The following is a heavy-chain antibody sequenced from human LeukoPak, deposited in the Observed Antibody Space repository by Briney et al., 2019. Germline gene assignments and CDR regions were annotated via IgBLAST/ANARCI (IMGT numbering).Heavy chain of an antibody. V-gene: IGHV1-18*01. CDR2: ISAYNGNT. D-gene: IGHD3-10*01. J-gene: IGHJ6*03. Sequence: ASVKVSCKASGYTFTSYGISWVRQAPGQGLEWMGWISAYNGNTNYAQKFQGRVTMTRDTSISTAYMELSSLRSDDTAVYYCARGRGPPNTNRDFYYYYYMDVWGTGTTVTVSS. CDR3: ARGRGPPNTNRDFYYYYYMDV. CDR1: GYTFTSYG.